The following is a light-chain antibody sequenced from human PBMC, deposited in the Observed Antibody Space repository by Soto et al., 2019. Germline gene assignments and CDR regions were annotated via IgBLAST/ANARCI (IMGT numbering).Light chain of an antibody. Sequence: EIVMTQSPATLSVSAGEGATLSCRASQSVNTNLAWYQQKPGQAPRLLIFGASTRATGIPARFSGSGFGTEFTLAISSLQSEDFAVFYCQQYSNWPYTFGQGTKVDI. V-gene: IGKV3-15*01. CDR1: QSVNTN. J-gene: IGKJ2*01. CDR2: GAS. CDR3: QQYSNWPYT.